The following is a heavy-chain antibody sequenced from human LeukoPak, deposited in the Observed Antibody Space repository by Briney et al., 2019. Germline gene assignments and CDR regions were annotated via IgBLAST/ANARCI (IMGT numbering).Heavy chain of an antibody. V-gene: IGHV4-31*03. Sequence: SETLSLTCTVSGGSISSGGYYWSWIRQHPGKGLEWIGYIYYSGSTYYNPSLKSRVTISVDTSKNQFSLKLSSVTAADTAVYYCARLPNRWSYYYYYGMDVWGQGTTVTVSS. D-gene: IGHD1-14*01. J-gene: IGHJ6*02. CDR1: GGSISSGGYY. CDR3: ARLPNRWSYYYYYGMDV. CDR2: IYYSGST.